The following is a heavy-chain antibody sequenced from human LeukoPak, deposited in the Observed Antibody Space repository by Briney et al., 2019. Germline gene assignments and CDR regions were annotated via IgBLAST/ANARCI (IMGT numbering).Heavy chain of an antibody. V-gene: IGHV3-20*04. CDR2: INWNGGST. D-gene: IGHD1-26*01. Sequence: GGSLRLSCAASGFTFDDYGMSWVRQAPGKGLEWVSGINWNGGSTGYADSVKGRFTIFRDNAKNSLYLQMNSLRAEDTALYYCARVRVGATYDAFDIWGQGTMVTVSS. J-gene: IGHJ3*02. CDR3: ARVRVGATYDAFDI. CDR1: GFTFDDYG.